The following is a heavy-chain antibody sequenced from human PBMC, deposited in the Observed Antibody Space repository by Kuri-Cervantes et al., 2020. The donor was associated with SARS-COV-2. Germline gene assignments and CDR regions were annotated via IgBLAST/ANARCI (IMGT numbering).Heavy chain of an antibody. V-gene: IGHV3-11*04. CDR2: IGPSGTTK. CDR3: AREGVVAASPDAFDI. CDR1: GFIFSDYY. D-gene: IGHD2-15*01. Sequence: GGSLRLSCTASGFIFSDYYMTWIRQAPGKGLEWVSNIGPSGTTKYYADSVKGRFTISRDNAKNSLYLQMSSLRAEDTAVYYCAREGVVAASPDAFDIWGQGTMVTVSS. J-gene: IGHJ3*02.